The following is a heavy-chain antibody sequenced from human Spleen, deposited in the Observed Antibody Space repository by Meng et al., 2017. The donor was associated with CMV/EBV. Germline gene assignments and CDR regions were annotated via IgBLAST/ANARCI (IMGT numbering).Heavy chain of an antibody. V-gene: IGHV1-69*06. CDR1: GYTFSRCS. D-gene: IGHD2-2*01. Sequence: SGYTFSRCSFTWVRQAPGQGLAWLGEIIPISGSPHYPQKFQGRVTITADKFTSTAYMELSSLRSEDTAVYYCARGYCSSTSCYYFDYWGQGTLVTVSS. CDR3: ARGYCSSTSCYYFDY. CDR2: IIPISGSP. J-gene: IGHJ4*02.